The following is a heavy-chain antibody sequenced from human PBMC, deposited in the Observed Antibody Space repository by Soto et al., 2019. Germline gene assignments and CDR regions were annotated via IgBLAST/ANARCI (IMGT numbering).Heavy chain of an antibody. CDR2: IWFDGSKK. J-gene: IGHJ6*02. D-gene: IGHD2-2*01. CDR1: GFTFRSYG. Sequence: QMQLVDSGGGVVQPGRSLRLSCAASGFTFRSYGIHWVRQAPGKGLEWVALIWFDGSKKYYVDSVKGRFAVSRDNSKNTLYLQMNSLRVEDTAVYYCARDRLVPYGYGMDVWGHGTTVTVSS. CDR3: ARDRLVPYGYGMDV. V-gene: IGHV3-33*01.